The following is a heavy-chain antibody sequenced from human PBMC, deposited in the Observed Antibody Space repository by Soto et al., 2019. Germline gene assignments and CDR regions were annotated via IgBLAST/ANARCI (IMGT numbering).Heavy chain of an antibody. CDR1: GGSISSGGYY. J-gene: IGHJ5*02. CDR3: ARTLVVVAATLNWFDP. V-gene: IGHV4-31*03. Sequence: LSLTCTVSGGSISSGGYYWSWIRQHPGKGLEWIGYIYYSGSTYYNPPLKSRVTISVDTSKNQFSLKLSSVTAADTAVYYCARTLVVVAATLNWFDPWGQGTLVTVSS. CDR2: IYYSGST. D-gene: IGHD2-15*01.